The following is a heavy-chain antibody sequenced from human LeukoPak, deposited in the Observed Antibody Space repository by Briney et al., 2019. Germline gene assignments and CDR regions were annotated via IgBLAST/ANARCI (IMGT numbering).Heavy chain of an antibody. CDR2: FDPEDGET. V-gene: IGHV1-24*01. CDR3: ATRSSLAGTFDY. D-gene: IGHD2-15*01. CDR1: GYTFTRYG. J-gene: IGHJ4*02. Sequence: ASVKVSCKASGYTFTRYGISWVGQAPGKGGEWVGGFDPEDGETIYAQKFQGRVTMNDDKSTDTAYMELSSLRSEDTALYYCATRSSLAGTFDYWGPGTLVPVSS.